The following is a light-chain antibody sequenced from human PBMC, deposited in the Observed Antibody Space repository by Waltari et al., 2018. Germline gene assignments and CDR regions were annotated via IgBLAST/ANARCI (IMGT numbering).Light chain of an antibody. CDR1: TLRRQH. CDR2: GEN. CDR3: NSRDSSGDRLV. Sequence: SSELTQDPAVSVALGQTVRITCQGDTLRRQHASWFQQKPGQTPVVVVHGENNRPSGIPGRFSCSRSGNTVSLTIAGVQAEDEADYYCNSRDSSGDRLVFGGGTKLTVL. V-gene: IGLV3-19*01. J-gene: IGLJ3*02.